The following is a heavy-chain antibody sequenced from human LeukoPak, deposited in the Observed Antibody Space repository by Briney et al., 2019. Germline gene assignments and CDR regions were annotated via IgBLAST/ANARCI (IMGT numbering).Heavy chain of an antibody. V-gene: IGHV4-39*07. Sequence: SETLSLSCTVSGGSISSSSYYWGWIRQPPGKGLEWIGSIYYSGSTYYNPSLKSRVTISVDTSKNQFSLKLSSVTAADTAVYYCARVGKGYCSSTSCRAYFDYWGQGTLVTVSS. CDR2: IYYSGST. CDR1: GGSISSSSYY. J-gene: IGHJ4*02. CDR3: ARVGKGYCSSTSCRAYFDY. D-gene: IGHD2-2*01.